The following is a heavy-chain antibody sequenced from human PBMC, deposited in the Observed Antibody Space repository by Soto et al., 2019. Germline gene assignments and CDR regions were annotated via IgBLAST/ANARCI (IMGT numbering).Heavy chain of an antibody. CDR3: ASVPSGGSGWYGRVVY. CDR1: GYTFTSYA. CDR2: INAGNGNT. D-gene: IGHD6-19*01. J-gene: IGHJ4*02. Sequence: ASAKVSSKASGYTFTSYAMHWVRQAPGQRLEWMGWINAGNGNTKYSQKFQGRVTITRDTSASTAYMELSSLRSEDTAVYYCASVPSGGSGWYGRVVYWGQGTLVTVSS. V-gene: IGHV1-3*01.